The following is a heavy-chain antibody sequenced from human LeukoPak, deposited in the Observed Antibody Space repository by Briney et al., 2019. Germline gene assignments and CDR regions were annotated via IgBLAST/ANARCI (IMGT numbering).Heavy chain of an antibody. CDR1: GFTFNNYN. CDR2: ISSISSSYI. J-gene: IGHJ3*02. Sequence: GGSLRLSCAASGFTFNNYNMNWVRQAPGKGLEWVSSISSISSSYIYYADSVKGRFTISRDNARNSLYLQMNSLRAEDTAVYYCARVGIMITFGSLDAFDIWGQGTMVTVSS. V-gene: IGHV3-21*01. CDR3: ARVGIMITFGSLDAFDI. D-gene: IGHD3-16*01.